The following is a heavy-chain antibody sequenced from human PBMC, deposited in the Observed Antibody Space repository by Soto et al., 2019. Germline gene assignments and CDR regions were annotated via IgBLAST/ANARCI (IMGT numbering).Heavy chain of an antibody. CDR2: ISAYNGNT. V-gene: IGHV1-18*01. Sequence: SKDPGDTYECSAMCWVRQAPGQGLEWMGWISAYNGNTNYAQNFQGRVTMTTDTSTSTAYMELRSLRSDDTAEDCCGSEGTVFDYLLQRTL. CDR3: GSEGTVFDY. D-gene: IGHD2-21*02. J-gene: IGHJ4*02. CDR1: GDTYECSA.